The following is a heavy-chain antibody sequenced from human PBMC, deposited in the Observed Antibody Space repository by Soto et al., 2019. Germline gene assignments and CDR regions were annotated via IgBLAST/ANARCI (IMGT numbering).Heavy chain of an antibody. V-gene: IGHV3-53*01. CDR2: IYSGGYT. D-gene: IGHD6-25*01. CDR1: GFTVSNNY. CDR3: AAQRGGGGY. Sequence: EVQLVESGGGLIQPGGSLRLSCAVSGFTVSNNYMSWVRQAPGKGLEGVSVIYSGGYTAYGDSVKGRFTISRDNSKNTLYLQMKGRGPPDGAVFYCAAQRGGGGYWGQGTLVTVSS. J-gene: IGHJ4*02.